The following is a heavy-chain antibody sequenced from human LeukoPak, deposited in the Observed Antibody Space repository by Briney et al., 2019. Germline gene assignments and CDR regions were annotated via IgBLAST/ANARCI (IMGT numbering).Heavy chain of an antibody. CDR3: ARGRGPPNTNRDFYYYYYMDV. CDR2: INAANGHT. Sequence: ASVKVSCKASGYTFTNYAIHWVRQAPGQRFEWMGWINAANGHTKYSQHFQDRITITRDTSATTAYMELSNLRSEDMALYYCARGRGPPNTNRDFYYYYYMDVWGTGTTVTVSS. D-gene: IGHD3-10*01. V-gene: IGHV1-3*03. CDR1: GYTFTNYA. J-gene: IGHJ6*03.